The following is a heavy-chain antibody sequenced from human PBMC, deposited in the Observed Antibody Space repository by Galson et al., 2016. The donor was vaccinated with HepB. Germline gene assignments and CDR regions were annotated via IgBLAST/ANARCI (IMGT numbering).Heavy chain of an antibody. J-gene: IGHJ4*02. D-gene: IGHD3-9*01. CDR2: ISYDGRDK. CDR3: ARTTIRYFDWSPVDY. V-gene: IGHV3-30*04. Sequence: SLRLSCAASGFTFNTYAMHWVRQPPGKGLEWVAVISYDGRDKNYAESLKGRITISRDNSNNTLYLQMNSLRDEDTALYYVARTTIRYFDWSPVDYWGQGTLVTVSS. CDR1: GFTFNTYA.